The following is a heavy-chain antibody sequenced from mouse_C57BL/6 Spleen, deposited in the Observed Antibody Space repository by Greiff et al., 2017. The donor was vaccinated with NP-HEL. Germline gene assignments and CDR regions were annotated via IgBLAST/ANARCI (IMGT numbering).Heavy chain of an antibody. Sequence: EVQLQQSGPELVKPGASVKISCKASGYTFTDYYMNWVKQSHGKSLEWIGDINPNNGGTSYNQKFKGKATLTVDKSSSTAYMELRSLTSEDSAVYYCARRYGFDYWGQGTTLTVSS. J-gene: IGHJ2*01. CDR1: GYTFTDYY. D-gene: IGHD2-14*01. CDR2: INPNNGGT. CDR3: ARRYGFDY. V-gene: IGHV1-26*01.